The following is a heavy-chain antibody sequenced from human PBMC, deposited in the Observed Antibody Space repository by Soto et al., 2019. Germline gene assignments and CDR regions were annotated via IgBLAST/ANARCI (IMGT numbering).Heavy chain of an antibody. Sequence: ASVKVSCKASGYTFTRYTMNWVRQAPGQRLERMGWINPDNGNTKSSQKFQDRVIIARDTSASAAYMDLSSLRSEDTAVYYCARGIATGQLDPWGQGTLVTVSS. V-gene: IGHV1-3*01. CDR1: GYTFTRYT. CDR2: INPDNGNT. J-gene: IGHJ5*02. D-gene: IGHD2-15*01. CDR3: ARGIATGQLDP.